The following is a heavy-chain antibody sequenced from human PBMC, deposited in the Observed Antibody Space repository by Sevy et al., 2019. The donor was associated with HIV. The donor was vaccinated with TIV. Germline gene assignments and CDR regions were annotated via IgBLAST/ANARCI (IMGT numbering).Heavy chain of an antibody. CDR2: IYPGDSDT. V-gene: IGHV5-51*01. CDR3: ARLGNVDTAMSDSLSWFDP. D-gene: IGHD5-18*01. Sequence: GESLKISCKGSGYSFTSYWIGWVRQMPGKGLEWMGIIYPGDSDTRYSPSFQGQVTISADKSISNAYLQWSSLKASDTAMYYCARLGNVDTAMSDSLSWFDPWGQGTLVTVSS. J-gene: IGHJ5*02. CDR1: GYSFTSYW.